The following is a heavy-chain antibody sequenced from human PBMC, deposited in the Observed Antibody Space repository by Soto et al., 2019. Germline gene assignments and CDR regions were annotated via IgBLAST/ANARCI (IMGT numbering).Heavy chain of an antibody. J-gene: IGHJ6*02. D-gene: IGHD6-19*01. V-gene: IGHV1-8*01. CDR1: GYTFTSYD. CDR3: ARDHSSGWYGPYYYYGMDV. CDR2: MNPNSGNT. Sequence: QVQLVQSGAEVKKPGASVKVSCKASGYTFTSYDINWVRQATGQGLEWMGWMNPNSGNTGYAQKVQGRVTMPRNTSISTAYMELSSLRSEDTAVYYCARDHSSGWYGPYYYYGMDVWGQGTTVTVSS.